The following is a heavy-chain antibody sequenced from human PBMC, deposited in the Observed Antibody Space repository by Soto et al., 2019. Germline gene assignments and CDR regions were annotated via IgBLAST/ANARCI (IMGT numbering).Heavy chain of an antibody. CDR1: GGSISSYY. D-gene: IGHD3-9*01. Sequence: LSLTCTVSGGSISSYYWSWIRQPPGKGLEWIGYIYYSGSTNYNPSLKSRVTISVDTSKNQFSLKLSSVTAADTAVYYCARSSPLRYFGSGHWFDYWGQGTLVTVSS. J-gene: IGHJ4*02. V-gene: IGHV4-59*01. CDR2: IYYSGST. CDR3: ARSSPLRYFGSGHWFDY.